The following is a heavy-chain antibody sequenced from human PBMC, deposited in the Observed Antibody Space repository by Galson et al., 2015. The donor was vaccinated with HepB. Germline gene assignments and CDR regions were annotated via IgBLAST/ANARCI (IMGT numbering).Heavy chain of an antibody. CDR2: ISYDGSNK. Sequence: SLRLSCAASGFTFSSYGMHWVRQAPGRGLEWVAVISYDGSNKYYADSVKGRFTISRDNSKNTLYLQMNSLRAEDTAVYYCAKGAWSTVVLMGDYFDYWGQGTLVTVSS. J-gene: IGHJ4*02. D-gene: IGHD4-23*01. CDR3: AKGAWSTVVLMGDYFDY. CDR1: GFTFSSYG. V-gene: IGHV3-30*18.